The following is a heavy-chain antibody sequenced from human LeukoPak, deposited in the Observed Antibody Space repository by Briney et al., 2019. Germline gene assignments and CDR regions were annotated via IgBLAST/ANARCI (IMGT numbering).Heavy chain of an antibody. CDR1: GFTFTKAW. D-gene: IGHD2-21*02. CDR2: IRSKTDGGTT. J-gene: IGHJ4*02. CDR3: TTGLKVTDDDF. Sequence: KPGGSLRLSCAASGFTFTKAWMTWVRQAPGKGLEWVGHIRSKTDGGTTDYAAPVKGRFTISRDDSKNTLYLQMNSLQTEDTAVYYCTTGLKVTDDDFWGQGTLVTVSS. V-gene: IGHV3-15*01.